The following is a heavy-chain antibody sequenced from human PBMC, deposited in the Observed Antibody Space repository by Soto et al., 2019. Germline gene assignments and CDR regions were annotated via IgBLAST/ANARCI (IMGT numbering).Heavy chain of an antibody. D-gene: IGHD6-19*01. Sequence: QVQLVESGGGVVQPGRSLRLSCAASGFTFSSYGMHWVRQAPGKGLEWVAVIWYDGSNKYYADSVKGRFTISRDNSKKTLYLQMISLRAEDTAVYYCAIGGQWLAYGHFDYWGQGTLVTVSS. CDR1: GFTFSSYG. J-gene: IGHJ4*02. CDR2: IWYDGSNK. V-gene: IGHV3-33*01. CDR3: AIGGQWLAYGHFDY.